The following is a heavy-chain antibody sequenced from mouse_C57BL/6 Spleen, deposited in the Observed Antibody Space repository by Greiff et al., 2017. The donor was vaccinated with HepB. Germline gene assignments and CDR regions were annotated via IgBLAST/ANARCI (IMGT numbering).Heavy chain of an antibody. D-gene: IGHD1-1*01. Sequence: QVQLQQSGAELVRPGSSVKLSCKASGYTFTSYWMHWVKQRPIQGLEWIGNIDPSDSETHYNQKFKDKATLTVDKSSSTAYMQLSSLTSEDSAVYYCARRYYGSSYLDYWGQGTTLTVSS. CDR3: ARRYYGSSYLDY. J-gene: IGHJ2*01. CDR2: IDPSDSET. V-gene: IGHV1-52*01. CDR1: GYTFTSYW.